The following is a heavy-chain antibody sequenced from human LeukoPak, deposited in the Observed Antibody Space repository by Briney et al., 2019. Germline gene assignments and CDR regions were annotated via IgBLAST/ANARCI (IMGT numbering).Heavy chain of an antibody. V-gene: IGHV3-23*01. CDR2: ISGSGGST. CDR3: GRRDTAMVKGYFDY. CDR1: GFTFSSYA. J-gene: IGHJ4*02. D-gene: IGHD5-18*01. Sequence: PGGSLRLSCAASGFTFSSYAMSWVRQAPGKGLEWVSAISGSGGSTYYADSVKGRFTISRDNSKNTLYLQMNSLRAEDTAVHYCGRRDTAMVKGYFDYWGQGTLVTVSS.